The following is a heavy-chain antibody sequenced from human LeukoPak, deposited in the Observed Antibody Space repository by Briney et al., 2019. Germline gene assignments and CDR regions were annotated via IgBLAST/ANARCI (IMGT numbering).Heavy chain of an antibody. Sequence: TLXLXXTXSGGSIXSGGYYWSWIRQQPGKGLEWIGYLYYSPSTYYNPSLKIRVTVSLDTSKNQFSLKLSSVTAADTAVYYCARDNQQQLGLSGMDVWGQGTTVTVSS. CDR3: ARDNQQQLGLSGMDV. CDR2: LYYSPST. V-gene: IGHV4-31*03. CDR1: GGSIXSGGYY. J-gene: IGHJ6*02. D-gene: IGHD6-13*01.